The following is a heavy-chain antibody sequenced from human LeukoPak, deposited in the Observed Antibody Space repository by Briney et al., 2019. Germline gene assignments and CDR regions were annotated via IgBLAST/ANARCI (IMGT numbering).Heavy chain of an antibody. CDR2: FYSDGNT. D-gene: IGHD1-14*01. Sequence: GGSLRLSCAASGFTVITNDMTWVRQAPGKGLEWGSVFYSDGNTKYADCVQGRFTISRDNSKNTLYLEMNSLSHDETAVYYCARGVEPLAANTLAYWGQGTLVTVSS. J-gene: IGHJ4*02. V-gene: IGHV3-53*01. CDR3: ARGVEPLAANTLAY. CDR1: GFTVITND.